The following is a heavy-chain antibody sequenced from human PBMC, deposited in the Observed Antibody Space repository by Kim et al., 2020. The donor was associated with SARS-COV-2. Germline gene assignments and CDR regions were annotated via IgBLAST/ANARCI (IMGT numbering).Heavy chain of an antibody. Sequence: PSFQGQVTFSADKSINTAYLQWSSLKASDTAMYYCARLGGMSNSSGGFDPWGQGTLVTVSS. D-gene: IGHD6-13*01. CDR3: ARLGGMSNSSGGFDP. V-gene: IGHV5-51*01. J-gene: IGHJ5*02.